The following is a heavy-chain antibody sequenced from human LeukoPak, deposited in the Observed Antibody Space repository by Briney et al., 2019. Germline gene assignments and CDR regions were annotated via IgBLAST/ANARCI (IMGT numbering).Heavy chain of an antibody. CDR2: ISGGGGSP. V-gene: IGHV3-23*01. D-gene: IGHD3-9*01. CDR3: AKAYYDISTGSDY. Sequence: GGSLRLSCAVSGFTFSNYAMSWVRQAPGKGLEWVSSISGGGGSPYYADSVRGRFTISRDNSKNTLYLQMNSLRAEDTAVYYCAKAYYDISTGSDYWGQGTLVTVSS. J-gene: IGHJ4*02. CDR1: GFTFSNYA.